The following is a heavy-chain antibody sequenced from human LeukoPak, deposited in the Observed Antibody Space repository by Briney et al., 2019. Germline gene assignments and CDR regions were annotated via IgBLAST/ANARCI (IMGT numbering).Heavy chain of an antibody. V-gene: IGHV4-39*01. CDR2: IYYSGST. CDR3: ARLLDIVVVVAAYFDY. Sequence: SETLSLTCTVAGGSISSSSYYWGWIRQPPGKGREWVGSIYYSGSTYYNPSLKSLVTISVDTSKNQFSLKLSSVTAADTAVYYCARLLDIVVVVAAYFDYWGQGTLVTVSS. CDR1: GGSISSSSYY. D-gene: IGHD2-15*01. J-gene: IGHJ4*02.